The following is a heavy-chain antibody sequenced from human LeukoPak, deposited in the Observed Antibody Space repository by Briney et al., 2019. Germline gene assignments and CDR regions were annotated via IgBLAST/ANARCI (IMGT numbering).Heavy chain of an antibody. Sequence: PGGSLRLSCVASGFTFTNYAMNWVRQAPGKGLEWVSGISGSGSSTFYADSVKGRFTISRDNSKNTVYLQMNSLRAEDTAVYYCAKDRYYDSHNWFDPWGQGTLVSVSS. J-gene: IGHJ5*02. V-gene: IGHV3-23*01. CDR3: AKDRYYDSHNWFDP. CDR1: GFTFTNYA. CDR2: ISGSGSST. D-gene: IGHD3-22*01.